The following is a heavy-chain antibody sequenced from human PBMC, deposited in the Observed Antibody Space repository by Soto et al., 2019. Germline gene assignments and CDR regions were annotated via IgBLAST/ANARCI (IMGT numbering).Heavy chain of an antibody. J-gene: IGHJ6*02. D-gene: IGHD2-15*01. Sequence: SVKVSCKASGGTFSSYAISWVRQAPGQGLEWMGGIIPIFGTANYAQKFQGRVTITADESTSTAYMELSSLRSEDTAVYYCATCSGGSCYSFYYYYGMDVWGQGTTVTVSS. CDR3: ATCSGGSCYSFYYYYGMDV. CDR2: IIPIFGTA. CDR1: GGTFSSYA. V-gene: IGHV1-69*13.